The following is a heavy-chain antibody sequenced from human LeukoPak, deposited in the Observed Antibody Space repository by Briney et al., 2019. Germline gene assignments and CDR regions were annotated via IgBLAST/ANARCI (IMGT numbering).Heavy chain of an antibody. CDR2: IRNKANNYTT. D-gene: IGHD2-2*01. V-gene: IGHV3-72*01. J-gene: IGHJ6*02. Sequence: GGSLRLSCVASAFTFSDHYMDWVRQAPGKGLEWVGRIRNKANNYTTEYAASVKGRFSISRDDSRKALYLQMNSLKTEDTAVYYCASRSRLGYCSSTRCLSMDVWGQGTTVTVSS. CDR3: ASRSRLGYCSSTRCLSMDV. CDR1: AFTFSDHY.